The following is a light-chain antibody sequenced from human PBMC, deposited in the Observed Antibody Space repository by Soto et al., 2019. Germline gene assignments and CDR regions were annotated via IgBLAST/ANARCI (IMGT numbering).Light chain of an antibody. CDR3: CSYASSSTYV. J-gene: IGLJ1*01. V-gene: IGLV2-23*01. CDR2: EGT. CDR1: SSDVGSYNL. Sequence: QSALTQPASESGCPGQSITISCTGTSSDVGSYNLVSWYQQHPGKAPKLMIYEGTKRPSGVSDRFSGSRSGNTASLTISGLQAEHEADYYCCSYASSSTYVFGTGTKLTVL.